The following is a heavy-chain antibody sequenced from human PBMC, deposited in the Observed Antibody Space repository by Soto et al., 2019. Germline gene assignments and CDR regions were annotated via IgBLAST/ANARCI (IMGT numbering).Heavy chain of an antibody. J-gene: IGHJ5*02. D-gene: IGHD3-9*01. V-gene: IGHV3-74*01. CDR3: DRDQTGWFDP. CDR2: INSDGSST. CDR1: GFTFSSYW. Sequence: EVQLVESGGGLVQPGGSLRLSCAASGFTFSSYWMQWFRQAPGKGLVWVSRINSDGSSTSYADSVKGRFTISRDNAKNTLYLPMNSLRAEDTAVYYCDRDQTGWFDPWCQGSLVTVSS.